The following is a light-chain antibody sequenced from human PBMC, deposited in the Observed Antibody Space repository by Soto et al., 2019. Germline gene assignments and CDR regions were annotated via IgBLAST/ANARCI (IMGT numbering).Light chain of an antibody. V-gene: IGKV1-39*01. Sequence: DIQMTQSPSSLSASVGDRVTITCRASQSITTYLNWYQQKPGKAPKLLISAASSLQSGVPSRFSGSGSGTDFTLTISSLHPEDFATYYCQQSYTPLTFGGGTKVEIK. J-gene: IGKJ4*01. CDR3: QQSYTPLT. CDR1: QSITTY. CDR2: AAS.